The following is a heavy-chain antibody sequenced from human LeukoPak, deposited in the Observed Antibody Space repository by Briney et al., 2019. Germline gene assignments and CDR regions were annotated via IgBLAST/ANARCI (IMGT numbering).Heavy chain of an antibody. D-gene: IGHD3-3*02. CDR2: IYYSGST. Sequence: SETLSLTCTVSGGSISSYYWSWIRQPPGKGLEWIGYIYYSGSTNYNPSLKSRVTISVDTSKNQFSLKLSSVTAADTAVYYCARDVGIFGVGMDVWGQGTTVTASS. CDR3: ARDVGIFGVGMDV. CDR1: GGSISSYY. J-gene: IGHJ6*02. V-gene: IGHV4-59*01.